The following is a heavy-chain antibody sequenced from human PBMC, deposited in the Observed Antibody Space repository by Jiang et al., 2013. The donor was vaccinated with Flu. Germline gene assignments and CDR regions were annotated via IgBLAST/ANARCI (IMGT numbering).Heavy chain of an antibody. D-gene: IGHD1-26*01. Sequence: CKASGYTFTSYGISWVRQAPGQGLEWMGWISAYNGNTNYAQKLQGRVTMTTDTSTSTAYMELRSLRSDDTAVYYCARQGEVGATDYYYYYGMDVWGQGTTVTVSS. CDR2: ISAYNGNT. CDR3: ARQGEVGATDYYYYYGMDV. V-gene: IGHV1-18*01. CDR1: GYTFTSYG. J-gene: IGHJ6*02.